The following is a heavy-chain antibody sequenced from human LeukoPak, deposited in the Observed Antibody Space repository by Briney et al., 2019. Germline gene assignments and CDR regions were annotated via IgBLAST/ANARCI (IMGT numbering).Heavy chain of an antibody. CDR3: ARDEDTQFDY. J-gene: IGHJ4*02. Sequence: PSQTLSLTCAVSGGSISSGGYSWSWLRQPAGKGLEWIGRIYTSGSTNYHPSLKSRVTMSVDTSKNQFSLKLSSVTAADTAVYYCARDEDTQFDYWGQGTLVTVSS. CDR2: IYTSGST. CDR1: GGSISSGGYS. V-gene: IGHV4-61*02. D-gene: IGHD2-15*01.